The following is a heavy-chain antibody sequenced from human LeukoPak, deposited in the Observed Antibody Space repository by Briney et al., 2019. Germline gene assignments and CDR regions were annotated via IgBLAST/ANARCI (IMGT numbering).Heavy chain of an antibody. CDR3: ARAPYSSSWYLVY. CDR1: GFTSSDYY. Sequence: PGGSLRLSCAASGFTSSDYYMSWIRQAPGKGLEWVSYISSSGSTIYYADSVKGRFTISRDNAKNSLYLQMNSLRAEDTAVYYCARAPYSSSWYLVYWGQGTLVTVSS. J-gene: IGHJ4*02. D-gene: IGHD6-13*01. CDR2: ISSSGSTI. V-gene: IGHV3-11*04.